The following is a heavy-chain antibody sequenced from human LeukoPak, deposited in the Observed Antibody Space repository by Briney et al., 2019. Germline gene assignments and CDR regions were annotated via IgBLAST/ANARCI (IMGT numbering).Heavy chain of an antibody. CDR1: GXSFTNYW. CDR3: ARALKRDIVVAIAATPFDY. Sequence: GESLKISFKGSGXSFTNYWIGWVRQMPGKGLEWMGIIYPGDSDTRYSPSFQGQVTISADKSISTAYLQWSSLKASDTAMYYCARALKRDIVVAIAATPFDYWGQGTLVTVSS. J-gene: IGHJ4*02. CDR2: IYPGDSDT. D-gene: IGHD2-15*01. V-gene: IGHV5-51*01.